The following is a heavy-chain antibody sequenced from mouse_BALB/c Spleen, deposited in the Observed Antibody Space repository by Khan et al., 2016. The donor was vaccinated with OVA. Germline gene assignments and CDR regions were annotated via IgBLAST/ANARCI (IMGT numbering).Heavy chain of an antibody. J-gene: IGHJ2*01. Sequence: EVQLQESGPGLVKPSQSLSLTCTVTGYSITSGYAWNWIRQFPGNKLEWMGYISYSGVTSYTPSLKSRISITRDPSKNQFFLQLNSVTTEDTATYYCARGDYHGYYFDYWGQGTTLTVSS. CDR3: ARGDYHGYYFDY. CDR1: GYSITSGYA. V-gene: IGHV3-2*02. D-gene: IGHD1-1*01. CDR2: ISYSGVT.